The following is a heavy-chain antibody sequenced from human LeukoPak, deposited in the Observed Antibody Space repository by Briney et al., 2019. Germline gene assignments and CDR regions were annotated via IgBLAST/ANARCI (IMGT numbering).Heavy chain of an antibody. CDR2: INPDSGGT. CDR3: ARDGLSPSDV. CDR1: GYTFTGYY. J-gene: IGHJ6*02. V-gene: IGHV1-2*02. D-gene: IGHD3/OR15-3a*01. Sequence: GASVKVSCKASGYTFTGYYIHWVRQAPGQGLEWMGRINPDSGGTDYAQKFQDRVTVTRDTSISTAYMELNRLRSDDTAMYYCARDGLSPSDVWGQGTTVTASS.